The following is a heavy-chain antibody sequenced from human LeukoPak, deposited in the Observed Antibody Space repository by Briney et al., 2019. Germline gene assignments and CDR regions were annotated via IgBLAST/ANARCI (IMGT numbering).Heavy chain of an antibody. CDR3: ASQYYDTTGYYYTDI. CDR2: IYYSGST. V-gene: IGHV4-39*01. J-gene: IGHJ3*02. Sequence: PSETLSLTCTASDDSISSGNYYWGWIRQPPGKGLEWIGSIYYSGSTYYNPSLKSRVTISVDTSENQFSLKLSSVTAADTAVYYCASQYYDTTGYYYTDIWGQGTMVTVSS. D-gene: IGHD3-22*01. CDR1: DDSISSGNYY.